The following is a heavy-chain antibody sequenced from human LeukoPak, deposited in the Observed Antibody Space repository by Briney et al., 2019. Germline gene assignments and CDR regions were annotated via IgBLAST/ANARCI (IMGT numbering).Heavy chain of an antibody. CDR3: ARESSSLSRAFVD. CDR1: GFTFSSYS. J-gene: IGHJ4*02. Sequence: GGSLRLSCAASGFTFSSYSMNWVRQAPGKGLEWVSSISSSSSYIYYADSVKGRFTISRDNAMNSLYLQMNSLRAEDTAVYYCARESSSLSRAFVDWGQGTLVTVSS. D-gene: IGHD6-6*01. V-gene: IGHV3-21*01. CDR2: ISSSSSYI.